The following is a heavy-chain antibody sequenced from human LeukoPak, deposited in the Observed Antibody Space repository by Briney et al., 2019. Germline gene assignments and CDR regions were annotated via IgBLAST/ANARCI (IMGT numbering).Heavy chain of an antibody. CDR2: MNPNSGNT. V-gene: IGHV1-8*03. Sequence: ASVKASCKASGYTFTSYDINWVRQATGQGLEWMGWMNPNSGNTGYAQKFQGRVTITRNTSISTAYMDLSSLRSEDTAVYYCARRAVAYYYYYYMDVWGKGTTVTVSS. CDR3: ARRAVAYYYYYYMDV. CDR1: GYTFTSYD. J-gene: IGHJ6*03. D-gene: IGHD6-19*01.